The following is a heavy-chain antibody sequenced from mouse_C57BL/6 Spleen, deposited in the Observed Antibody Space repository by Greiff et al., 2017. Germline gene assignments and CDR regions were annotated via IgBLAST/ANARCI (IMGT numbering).Heavy chain of an antibody. D-gene: IGHD1-1*01. V-gene: IGHV5-6*01. CDR1: GFTFSSYG. CDR2: ISSGGSYT. CDR3: ARHAVAPYYCDY. J-gene: IGHJ2*01. Sequence: EVKLQESGGDLVKPGGSLKLSCAASGFTFSSYGMSWVRQTPDKRLEWVATISSGGSYTYYPDSVKGRFTISRDNAKNTLYLQMSSLKSEDTAMYYCARHAVAPYYCDYWGQGTTLTVSS.